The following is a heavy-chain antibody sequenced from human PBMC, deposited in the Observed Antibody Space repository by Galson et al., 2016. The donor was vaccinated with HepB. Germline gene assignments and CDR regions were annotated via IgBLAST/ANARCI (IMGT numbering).Heavy chain of an antibody. CDR2: IHQDGGQR. V-gene: IGHV3-7*04. D-gene: IGHD1-26*01. J-gene: IGHJ4*02. CDR1: GFTFSSFW. CDR3: ARRMLVGAGFDY. Sequence: SLRLSCAASGFTFSSFWMSWVRQAPGKGLEWVANIHQDGGQRYYGDSVKGRFTVSRDNAKNSLYLHMNSLRVDDTALSYCARRMLVGAGFDYWGQGALVTVSS.